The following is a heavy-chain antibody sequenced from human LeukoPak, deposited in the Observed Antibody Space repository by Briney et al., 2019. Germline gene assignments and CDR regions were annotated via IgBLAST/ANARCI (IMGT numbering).Heavy chain of an antibody. J-gene: IGHJ4*02. CDR1: GGSISSYY. D-gene: IGHD2-2*01. CDR3: ARLTRYCSSTSCLPTYFDY. Sequence: SETLSLTCTVSGGSISSYYWSWIRQPPGKGLEWIGYIYYSGSTNYNPSLKSRVTISVDTSKNQFSLKLSSVTAADTAVYYCARLTRYCSSTSCLPTYFDYWGQGTLVTVSS. CDR2: IYYSGST. V-gene: IGHV4-59*08.